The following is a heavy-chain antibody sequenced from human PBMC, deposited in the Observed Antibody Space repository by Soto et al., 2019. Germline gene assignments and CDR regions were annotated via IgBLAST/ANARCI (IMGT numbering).Heavy chain of an antibody. CDR1: GFSLSTSGMC. CDR2: IDWDDDK. D-gene: IGHD5-18*01. V-gene: IGHV2-70*11. Sequence: SGPTLVNPTQTLTLTCTFSGFSLSTSGMCVSWIRQPPGKALEWLARIDWDDDKYYSTSLKTRLTISKDTSKNQVVLTMTNMDPVDTATYYCARTGGGYSYGYLHYYYYGMDVWGQGTTVTVSS. J-gene: IGHJ6*02. CDR3: ARTGGGYSYGYLHYYYYGMDV.